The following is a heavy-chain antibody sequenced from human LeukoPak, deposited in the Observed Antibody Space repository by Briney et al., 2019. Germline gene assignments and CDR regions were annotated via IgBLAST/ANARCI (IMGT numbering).Heavy chain of an antibody. CDR1: GYTFSNFG. Sequence: ASVKVSCKASGYTFSNFGMNWVRQTPPQGVEWISWIIGNNDNPNYGQKFQGRFTVTTDSSTSTAYMELRNLRSDETAVYYCARDGTSTDDYWGEGTLVTVSS. V-gene: IGHV1-18*01. CDR2: IIGNNDNP. D-gene: IGHD2-2*01. CDR3: ARDGTSTDDY. J-gene: IGHJ4*02.